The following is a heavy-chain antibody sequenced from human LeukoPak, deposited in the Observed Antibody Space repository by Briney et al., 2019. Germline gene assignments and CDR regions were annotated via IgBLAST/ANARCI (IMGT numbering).Heavy chain of an antibody. CDR1: GFTLSSYG. J-gene: IGHJ6*02. CDR3: SASRPHYGDYYGLDV. CDR2: ISYDGSHK. Sequence: PGGSLRLSCAASGFTLSSYGMHWVRQAPGKGLEWVAVISYDGSHKYSADSVKGRFTISRDNSKNTLYLQMNSLRTEDTAVYFCSASRPHYGDYYGLDVWGHGTTVTVSS. D-gene: IGHD4/OR15-4a*01. V-gene: IGHV3-30*03.